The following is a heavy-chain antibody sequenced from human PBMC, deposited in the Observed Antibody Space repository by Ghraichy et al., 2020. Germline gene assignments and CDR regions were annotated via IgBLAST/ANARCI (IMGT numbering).Heavy chain of an antibody. D-gene: IGHD2-2*01. CDR2: IYDSGST. Sequence: SCTVSGGSINISGYYWSWIRQPPGKGLECIGYIYDSGSTKYNPSLKSRVTISVDTSKNHFSLKLTSVTAADTAVYYCARGYSSTLMNWFDPWGQGTLVTVSS. J-gene: IGHJ5*02. V-gene: IGHV4-61*03. CDR3: ARGYSSTLMNWFDP. CDR1: GGSINISGYY.